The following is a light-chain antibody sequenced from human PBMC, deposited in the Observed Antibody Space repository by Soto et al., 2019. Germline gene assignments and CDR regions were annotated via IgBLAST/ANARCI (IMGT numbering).Light chain of an antibody. J-gene: IGLJ1*01. CDR3: SSYTSRRAYV. CDR2: EVS. V-gene: IGLV2-14*01. Sequence: QSVLTQPASVSGSPGQSITISCTGTSSDVGGYNYVSWYQQHPGKAPKLMIHEVSNRPSGVSNRFSGSKSGNTASLTISGLQAEEEADYYCSSYTSRRAYVFGTGTKVTVL. CDR1: SSDVGGYNY.